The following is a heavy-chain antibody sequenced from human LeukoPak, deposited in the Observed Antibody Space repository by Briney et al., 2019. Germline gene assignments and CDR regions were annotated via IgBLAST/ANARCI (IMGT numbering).Heavy chain of an antibody. D-gene: IGHD3-22*01. CDR1: GYTFTGYY. Sequence: GASVKVSCKASGYTFTGYYIHWVRQAPGQGLERMGWINPNSGGTHYAQKFQGRVIMTRDTSISTAYMELSRLGSDDTAVYYCATDYYDSSGYYYSFDYWGQGTLVTVSS. CDR3: ATDYYDSSGYYYSFDY. J-gene: IGHJ4*02. CDR2: INPNSGGT. V-gene: IGHV1-2*02.